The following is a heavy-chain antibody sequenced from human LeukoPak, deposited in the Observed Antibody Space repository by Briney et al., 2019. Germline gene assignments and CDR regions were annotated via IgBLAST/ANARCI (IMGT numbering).Heavy chain of an antibody. Sequence: VASVKVSCKASGYTFTSYDINWVRQATGQGLEWMGWMNPNSGNTGYAQKFQGRVTMTRNTSISTAYMELSSLRSEDTAVYYCAREIAYCGGDCNFSDAFDIWGQGTMVTVSS. J-gene: IGHJ3*02. V-gene: IGHV1-8*01. CDR1: GYTFTSYD. D-gene: IGHD2-21*02. CDR3: AREIAYCGGDCNFSDAFDI. CDR2: MNPNSGNT.